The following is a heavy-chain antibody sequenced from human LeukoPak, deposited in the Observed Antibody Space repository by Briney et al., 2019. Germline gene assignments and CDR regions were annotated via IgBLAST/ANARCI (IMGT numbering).Heavy chain of an antibody. CDR2: ISAYNGNT. CDR1: GVIFSSYA. V-gene: IGHV1-18*04. D-gene: IGHD3-22*01. Sequence: GASVKVSCKASGVIFSSYAITWVRQAPGQGLEWMGRISAYNGNTNYAQKLQGRVTMTTDTSTSTAYMELRSLRSDDTAVYYCARAPPWYYDSSGYFDYWGQGTLVTVSS. CDR3: ARAPPWYYDSSGYFDY. J-gene: IGHJ4*02.